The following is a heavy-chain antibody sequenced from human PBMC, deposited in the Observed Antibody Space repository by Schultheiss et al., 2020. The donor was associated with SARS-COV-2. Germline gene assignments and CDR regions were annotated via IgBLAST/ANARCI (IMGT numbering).Heavy chain of an antibody. CDR1: GGSISSSSYY. J-gene: IGHJ4*02. V-gene: IGHV4-39*01. CDR3: ARPRYSYGYYFDY. Sequence: SQTLSLTCTVSGGSISSSSYYWGWIRQPPGKGLEWIGSIYYSGSTYYNPSLKSRVTISVDTSKNQFSLKLSSVTAADTAVYYCARPRYSYGYYFDYWGQGTLVTVSS. CDR2: IYYSGST. D-gene: IGHD5-18*01.